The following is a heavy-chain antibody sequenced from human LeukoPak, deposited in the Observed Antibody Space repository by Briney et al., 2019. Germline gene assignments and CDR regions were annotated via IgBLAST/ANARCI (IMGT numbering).Heavy chain of an antibody. V-gene: IGHV1-69*06. CDR1: RGTFSSYV. CDR2: IIPIFGTA. D-gene: IGHD3-16*01. J-gene: IGHJ5*02. CDR3: ARILGADWFDP. Sequence: SVKVSCKASRGTFSSYVISCVPQAPGQGGEWMGGIIPIFGTANYAQKFQGRVTITADKSTSTAYMELSSLRSEDTAVYYCARILGADWFDPWGQGTLVTVSS.